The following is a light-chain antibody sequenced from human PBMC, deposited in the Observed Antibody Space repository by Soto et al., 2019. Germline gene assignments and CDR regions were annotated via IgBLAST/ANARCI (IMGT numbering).Light chain of an antibody. J-gene: IGLJ1*01. V-gene: IGLV2-8*01. CDR2: EVS. Sequence: QSVLTQPPSASGSPGQSVTISCTGTSSDVGGYNYVSWYQQHPGKAPKLMIYEVSKRPSGVPGRFSGSKSGNTASLTVSGLQAEDEADYYCSSYAGSNNFVFGTG. CDR1: SSDVGGYNY. CDR3: SSYAGSNNFV.